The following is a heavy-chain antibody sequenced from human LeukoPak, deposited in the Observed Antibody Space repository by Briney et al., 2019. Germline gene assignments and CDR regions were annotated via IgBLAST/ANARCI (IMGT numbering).Heavy chain of an antibody. CDR3: ARGIAVAGYYMDV. D-gene: IGHD6-19*01. CDR1: GYTLTGSS. CDR2: SDPEDGET. Sequence: ASVKVSCKVSGYTLTGSSMHWVRQVPGKGLEWMGSSDPEDGETIYAQKFQGRVSMTEDTATETAYIELSSLRSEDTAVYYCARGIAVAGYYMDVWGKGTTVTISS. J-gene: IGHJ6*03. V-gene: IGHV1-24*01.